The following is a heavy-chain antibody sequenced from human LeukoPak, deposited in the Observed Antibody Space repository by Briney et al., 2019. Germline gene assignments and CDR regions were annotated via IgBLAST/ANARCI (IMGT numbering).Heavy chain of an antibody. CDR2: IYYSGTT. D-gene: IGHD2-15*01. CDR3: ARAVVAAKVGIYYYYYYYMDV. V-gene: IGHV4-59*01. Sequence: SETLSLTCTVSGGSISNYYWNWIRQPPGKGLEWIGYIYYSGTTNYNPSLKSRVSMSVDTSKNQFSLKLSSVTAADTAVYYCARAVVAAKVGIYYYYYYYMDVWGKGTTVTISS. J-gene: IGHJ6*03. CDR1: GGSISNYY.